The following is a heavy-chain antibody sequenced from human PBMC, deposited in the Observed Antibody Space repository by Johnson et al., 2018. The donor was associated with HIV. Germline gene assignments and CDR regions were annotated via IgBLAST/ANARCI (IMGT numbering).Heavy chain of an antibody. J-gene: IGHJ3*02. CDR2: ISSTGTTI. CDR3: ARDPHPYTGTGTTRGAFDI. Sequence: QVHLVESGGGLVKPGGSLRLSCAASGFTFSDYYMSWIRQAPGKGLDWVSYISSTGTTIYYADSVKGRFTISRDNAMKSLYLPMNSLRAEDTAVYYCARDPHPYTGTGTTRGAFDIWGQGTMVTVSS. D-gene: IGHD1-1*01. CDR1: GFTFSDYY. V-gene: IGHV3-11*04.